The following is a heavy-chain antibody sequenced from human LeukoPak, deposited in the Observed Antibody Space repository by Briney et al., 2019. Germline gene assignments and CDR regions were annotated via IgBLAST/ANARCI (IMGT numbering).Heavy chain of an antibody. J-gene: IGHJ4*02. Sequence: SETLSLTCAVYGGSFSGYYWSWIRQPPGKGLEWIGEINHSGSTNYNPSLKSRVTISVDTSKDQFSLKLSSVTAADTAVYYCARSTVDPLGHFGYWGQGTLVTVSS. CDR3: ARSTVDPLGHFGY. D-gene: IGHD3-16*01. V-gene: IGHV4-34*01. CDR1: GGSFSGYY. CDR2: INHSGST.